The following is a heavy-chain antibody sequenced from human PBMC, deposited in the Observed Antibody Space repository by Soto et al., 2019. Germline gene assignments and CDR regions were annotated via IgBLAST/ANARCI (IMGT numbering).Heavy chain of an antibody. CDR3: ARPYCRSTRCYLYYYGMDV. Sequence: QVQVVESGGGVVQPGTSLRLSCAASGFTFSVSAIHWVRQAPGKGLEWVAVISSDGSNQYYADSVRGRFTISRDNPKNTLYLQMNSLRAEDTAVYYCARPYCRSTRCYLYYYGMDVWGPGTTVTVSS. J-gene: IGHJ6*02. CDR2: ISSDGSNQ. D-gene: IGHD2-2*01. CDR1: GFTFSVSA. V-gene: IGHV3-30-3*01.